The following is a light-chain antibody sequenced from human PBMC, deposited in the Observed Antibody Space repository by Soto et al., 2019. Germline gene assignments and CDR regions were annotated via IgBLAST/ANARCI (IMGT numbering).Light chain of an antibody. CDR3: SSYASSSTI. CDR1: SSDVGGYNY. Sequence: QSALTQPASVSGSPGQSITISCNGTSSDVGGYNYVSWYQQHPGKAPKLMIYDVSKRPSGVAHRFSGSKSGNTASLTISGLHADDEDYYCCSSYASSSTIFGTGTKLTVL. V-gene: IGLV2-14*01. J-gene: IGLJ1*01. CDR2: DVS.